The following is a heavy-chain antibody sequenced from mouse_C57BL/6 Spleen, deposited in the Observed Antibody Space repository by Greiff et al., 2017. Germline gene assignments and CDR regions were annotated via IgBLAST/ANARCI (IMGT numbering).Heavy chain of an antibody. CDR1: GYAFSSYW. D-gene: IGHD2-4*01. V-gene: IGHV1-80*01. CDR2: IYPGAGDT. CDR3: ARAGYDYAFAY. J-gene: IGHJ3*01. Sequence: QVQLQQSGAELVKPGASVKISCKASGYAFSSYWMNWVKQRPGKGLEWIGQIYPGAGDTNYNGKFKGKATLTADKSSSTAYMQLSSLTSEDSAVYFCARAGYDYAFAYWGQGTLVTVSA.